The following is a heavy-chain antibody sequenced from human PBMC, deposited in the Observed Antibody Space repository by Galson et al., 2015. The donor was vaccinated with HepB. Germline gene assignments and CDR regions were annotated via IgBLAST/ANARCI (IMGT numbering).Heavy chain of an antibody. CDR2: ITPIFGTA. CDR3: AREGIAGPTNPVDY. D-gene: IGHD6-13*01. CDR1: GGTFSIYA. J-gene: IGHJ4*02. Sequence: SVKVSCKASGGTFSIYAISWVRQAPGQGLEWMGGITPIFGTANYAQKFQGRVTITADESTSTAYMELSSLRSDDTAVYYCAREGIAGPTNPVDYWGQGTQVTVSS. V-gene: IGHV1-69*13.